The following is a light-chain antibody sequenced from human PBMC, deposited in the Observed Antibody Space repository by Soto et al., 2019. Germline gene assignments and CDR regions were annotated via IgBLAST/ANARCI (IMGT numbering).Light chain of an antibody. J-gene: IGKJ4*01. CDR2: WAS. CDR1: QSVLHSSHNKNY. V-gene: IGKV4-1*01. Sequence: DIVLTQSPDSLAVSLGERATINCKSSQSVLHSSHNKNYLAWYQQKPGQPPKLLISWASTRESGVPDRFSGSGSGTDFTLTISSLQAEDVAVYYCQQYYSALTFGGGTKVDIK. CDR3: QQYYSALT.